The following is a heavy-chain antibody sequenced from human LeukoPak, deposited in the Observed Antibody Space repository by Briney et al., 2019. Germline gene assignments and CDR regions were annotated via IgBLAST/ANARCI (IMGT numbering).Heavy chain of an antibody. J-gene: IGHJ6*02. D-gene: IGHD2-2*01. Sequence: GGSLRLSCAASGFTIGTYWMTWVRQAPGKGLEWVANIKEGGSEKYYVDSVKGRFTISRDNAKNSLYLQMNSLRAEDTAVYYCARGGFCSGTSCSPSAPAPYYYYGMDVWGQGTTLTPSS. CDR3: ARGGFCSGTSCSPSAPAPYYYYGMDV. CDR2: IKEGGSEK. CDR1: GFTIGTYW. V-gene: IGHV3-7*02.